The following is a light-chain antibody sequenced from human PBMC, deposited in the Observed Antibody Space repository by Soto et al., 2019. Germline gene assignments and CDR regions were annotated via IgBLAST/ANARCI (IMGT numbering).Light chain of an antibody. CDR3: QQYYSYPTFT. Sequence: AIRMTQSPSSFSASTGDRVTITCRACQGISSYLAWYQQKPGKAPKLLIYAASNLQSGVPSRFSGSGSGTDVTLTISCLQSEDFATYYCQQYYSYPTFTFGQGTKLEIK. J-gene: IGKJ2*01. CDR2: AAS. V-gene: IGKV1-8*01. CDR1: QGISSY.